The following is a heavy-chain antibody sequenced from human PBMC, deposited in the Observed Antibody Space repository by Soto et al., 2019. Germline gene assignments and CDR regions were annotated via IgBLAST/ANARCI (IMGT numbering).Heavy chain of an antibody. V-gene: IGHV5-51*01. CDR1: GYSFTSYC. CDR2: IYPGDSYT. CDR3: ASTIAAPYYYYGMDV. J-gene: IGHJ6*01. Sequence: PVESVSISREVPGYSFTSYCIVWVPQMPGKGLEWMGMIYPGDSYTRYSPSFQGQVTISADKSISTAYLQWSSLKASDTAMYYCASTIAAPYYYYGMDVWGQGTTVTVSS. D-gene: IGHD6-13*01.